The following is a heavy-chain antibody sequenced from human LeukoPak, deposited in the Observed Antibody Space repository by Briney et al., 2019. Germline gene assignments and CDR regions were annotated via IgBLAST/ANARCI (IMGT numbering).Heavy chain of an antibody. CDR3: ARDRSAYYYDSSGSERDY. V-gene: IGHV3-11*01. D-gene: IGHD3-22*01. Sequence: GGSLRPSCAASGFTFSDYYMSWIRQAPGKGLEWVSYISSSGSTIYYADSVKGRFTISRDNAKNSLYLQMNSLRAEDTAVYYCARDRSAYYYDSSGSERDYWGQGTLVTVSS. J-gene: IGHJ4*02. CDR2: ISSSGSTI. CDR1: GFTFSDYY.